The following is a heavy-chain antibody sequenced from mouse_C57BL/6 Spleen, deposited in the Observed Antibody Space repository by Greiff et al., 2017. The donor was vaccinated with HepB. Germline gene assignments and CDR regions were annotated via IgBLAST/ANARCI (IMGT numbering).Heavy chain of an antibody. J-gene: IGHJ3*01. CDR2: IYPGSGST. CDR3: ARSYYSNSGGFAY. D-gene: IGHD2-5*01. V-gene: IGHV1-55*01. Sequence: VQLQQPGAELVKPGASVKMSCKASGYTFTSYWITWVKQRPGQGLEWIGDIYPGSGSTNYNEKFKSKATLTVDTSSSTAYMQLSSLTSEDSAVYYCARSYYSNSGGFAYWGQGTLVTVSA. CDR1: GYTFTSYW.